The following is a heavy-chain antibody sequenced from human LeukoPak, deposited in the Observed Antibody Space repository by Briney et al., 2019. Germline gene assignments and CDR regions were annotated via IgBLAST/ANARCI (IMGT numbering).Heavy chain of an antibody. J-gene: IGHJ4*02. V-gene: IGHV4-34*01. D-gene: IGHD2-2*01. CDR3: AREGYSSTSCYYFDY. CDR1: GGSSSGYY. Sequence: SETLSLTCAVYGGSSSGYYWSWIRQPPGKGLEWIGEINHSGSTNYNPSLKSRVTISVDTSKNQFSLKLSSVTAADTAVYYCAREGYSSTSCYYFDYWGQGTLVTVSS. CDR2: INHSGST.